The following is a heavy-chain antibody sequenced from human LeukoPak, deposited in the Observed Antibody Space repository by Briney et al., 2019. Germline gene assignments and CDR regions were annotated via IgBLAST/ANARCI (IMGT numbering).Heavy chain of an antibody. D-gene: IGHD1-26*01. V-gene: IGHV3-23*01. CDR1: GFTFSSYG. CDR2: ISGSGGST. Sequence: GRSLRLSCAASGFTFSSYGMHWVRQAPGKGLEWVSAISGSGGSTYYADSVKGRFTISRDNSKNTLYLQMNSLRAEDTAVYYCAKGYSGSYYVDYWGQGTLVTVSS. CDR3: AKGYSGSYYVDY. J-gene: IGHJ4*02.